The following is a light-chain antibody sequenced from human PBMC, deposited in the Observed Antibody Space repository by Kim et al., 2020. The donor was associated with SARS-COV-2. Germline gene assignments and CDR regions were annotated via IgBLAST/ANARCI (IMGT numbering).Light chain of an antibody. CDR3: QQCASTPT. V-gene: IGKV1-39*01. CDR1: QNIGNC. Sequence: LSASVGDRVIITCRASQNIGNCLNWYQHKPGKAPKLLIYGASSLQSGVPSGFSGSGSGTEFTLTISSLQPEDIATYYCQQCASTPTFGQGTKLEI. CDR2: GAS. J-gene: IGKJ1*01.